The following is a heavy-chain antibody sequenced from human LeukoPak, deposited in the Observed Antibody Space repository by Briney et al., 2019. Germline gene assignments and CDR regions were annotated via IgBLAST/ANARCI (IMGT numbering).Heavy chain of an antibody. Sequence: GESLKIPCKGSGYSFTSYWIGWVRRMPGKGLEWMGIIYPGDSDTRYSPSFQGQVTISADKSISTAYLQWSSLKASDTAMYYCARHHVTVATLLDAFDIWGQGTMVTVSS. CDR2: IYPGDSDT. CDR1: GYSFTSYW. V-gene: IGHV5-51*01. D-gene: IGHD4-17*01. J-gene: IGHJ3*02. CDR3: ARHHVTVATLLDAFDI.